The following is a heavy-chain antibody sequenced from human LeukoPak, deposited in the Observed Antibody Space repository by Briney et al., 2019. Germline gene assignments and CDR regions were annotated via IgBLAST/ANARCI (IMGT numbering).Heavy chain of an antibody. CDR2: IDSDGTNT. Sequence: PGGSLRLSCAASEFTFSTYCMHWVRQAPGKGLEWVSRIDSDGTNTDYADSVKGRFTISRDNAKNTLYMQMNSLRVDDTAVYYCVREASGVSSSAFDVWGQGTMVTVSS. J-gene: IGHJ3*01. D-gene: IGHD1-26*01. CDR1: EFTFSTYC. CDR3: VREASGVSSSAFDV. V-gene: IGHV3-74*01.